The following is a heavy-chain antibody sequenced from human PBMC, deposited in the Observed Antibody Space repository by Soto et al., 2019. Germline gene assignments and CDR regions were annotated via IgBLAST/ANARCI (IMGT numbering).Heavy chain of an antibody. Sequence: SETLSLTCTVSGGSIRSYYWSWIRQPPGKGLEWIGYIYYSGSTNYNPSLKSRVTISVDTSKNQFSLKLSSVTAADTAVYYCASTLQFQAHDAFDIWGQGTMVTVSS. D-gene: IGHD1-1*01. CDR3: ASTLQFQAHDAFDI. J-gene: IGHJ3*02. CDR1: GGSIRSYY. V-gene: IGHV4-59*01. CDR2: IYYSGST.